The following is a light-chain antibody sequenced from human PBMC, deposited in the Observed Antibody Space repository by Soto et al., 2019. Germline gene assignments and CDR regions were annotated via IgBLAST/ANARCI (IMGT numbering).Light chain of an antibody. CDR2: AAS. V-gene: IGKV1-39*01. J-gene: IGKJ1*01. CDR3: QHSAT. Sequence: DIQMTQSPSSLSASVGDRVTITCRASQSISSYLNWYQQKPGKAPKLLSYAASSLQSGVPSRFSGSGSGTDFTLTISSLQPEDFATYYCQHSATFGQGTKVEIK. CDR1: QSISSY.